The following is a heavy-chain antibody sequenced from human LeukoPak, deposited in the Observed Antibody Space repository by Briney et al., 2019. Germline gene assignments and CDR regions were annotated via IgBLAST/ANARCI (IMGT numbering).Heavy chain of an antibody. V-gene: IGHV3-48*01. Sequence: GGSLRLSCAASGFTVSSNYMSWVRQAPGKGLEWVSYISSSSSTIYYADSVKGRFTISRDNAKNSLYLQMNSLRAEDTAVYYCARDGAPFDYWGQGTLVTVSS. J-gene: IGHJ4*02. CDR2: ISSSSSTI. CDR3: ARDGAPFDY. CDR1: GFTVSSNY.